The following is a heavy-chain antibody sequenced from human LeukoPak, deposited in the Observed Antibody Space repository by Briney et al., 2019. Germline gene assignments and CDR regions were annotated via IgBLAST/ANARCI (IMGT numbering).Heavy chain of an antibody. CDR2: INHSGST. V-gene: IGHV4-34*01. J-gene: IGHJ4*02. CDR3: ASLKIDY. Sequence: SETLSLTCAVYGVSFSGYYWSWIRQPPGKGLEWIGEINHSGSTNYNPSLKSRVTISVDTSKNQFSLKLSSVTAADTAVYYCASLKIDYWGREPWSPSPQ. CDR1: GVSFSGYY.